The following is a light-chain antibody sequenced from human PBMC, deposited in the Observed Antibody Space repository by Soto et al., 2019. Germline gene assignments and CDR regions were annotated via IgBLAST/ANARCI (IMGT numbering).Light chain of an antibody. J-gene: IGLJ3*02. CDR2: DVS. CDR3: SSYAGSCTWV. CDR1: SSDVGGYNY. V-gene: IGLV2-11*01. Sequence: QSALTQPRSVSGSPGQSVTISCTGTSSDVGGYNYVSWYQQHPGKAPKLMIYDVSKRPSGVPDRFSGSKSGNTASLTISGLQAEDEDDYYCSSYAGSCTWVFGGGTKLTVL.